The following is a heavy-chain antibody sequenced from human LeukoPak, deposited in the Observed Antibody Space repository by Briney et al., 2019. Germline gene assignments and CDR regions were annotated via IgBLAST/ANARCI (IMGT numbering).Heavy chain of an antibody. CDR3: AREPPGGGFDY. V-gene: IGHV3-66*01. CDR1: GFTVSSDY. Sequence: GGSLRLSCTASGFTVSSDYMSWVRQAPGEGLEWVSVVYSGGNTYYADSVKGRFTISRDNSKNTLYLQMNSLRAEDTAVYYCAREPPGGGFDYWGQGTLVTVSS. CDR2: VYSGGNT. D-gene: IGHD3-16*01. J-gene: IGHJ4*02.